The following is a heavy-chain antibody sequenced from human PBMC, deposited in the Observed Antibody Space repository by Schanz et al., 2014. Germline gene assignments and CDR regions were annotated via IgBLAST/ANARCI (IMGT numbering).Heavy chain of an antibody. V-gene: IGHV3-23*01. Sequence: EVQLLESGGGLVQPGGSLRLSCAASGFTFSSYAMTWVRQAPGMGLEWVSAISGRDGSTYYADSVKGRFTISRDNSNKTVDLQMNSLRAEDTALYYCVRDELLWFGEVLSLDYWGQGALVTVSS. CDR3: VRDELLWFGEVLSLDY. J-gene: IGHJ4*02. CDR2: ISGRDGST. D-gene: IGHD3-10*01. CDR1: GFTFSSYA.